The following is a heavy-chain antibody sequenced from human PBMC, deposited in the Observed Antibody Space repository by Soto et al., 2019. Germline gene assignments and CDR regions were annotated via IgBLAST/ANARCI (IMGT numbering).Heavy chain of an antibody. V-gene: IGHV3-23*01. CDR1: GFTFSNYA. CDR2: ITGDGDSI. D-gene: IGHD2-2*01. Sequence: GSLRLSCAASGFTFSNYAMNWVRQAPGKGLEWVSVITGDGDSIYYADSVKGRFTISRDNSNTLYLQMNSLRPEDTAVYYCAKPYCIFTSCLDNWFDPWGQGTLVTVSS. CDR3: AKPYCIFTSCLDNWFDP. J-gene: IGHJ5*02.